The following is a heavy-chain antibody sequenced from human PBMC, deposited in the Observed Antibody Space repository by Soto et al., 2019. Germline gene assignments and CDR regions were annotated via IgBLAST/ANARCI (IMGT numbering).Heavy chain of an antibody. CDR3: AKGKGVGATPDGANC. CDR2: VRSDGDTT. Sequence: VQVLESGGGLVQPGGSLRLSCAASGFTFSNYGMNWVRQAPGKRLEWVSGVRSDGDTTYNAESVKGRFTVSRDTSKNTVYLQMNSLRAEDTAVYYCAKGKGVGATPDGANCWGQGTLVTVSS. V-gene: IGHV3-23*01. J-gene: IGHJ4*02. CDR1: GFTFSNYG. D-gene: IGHD1-26*01.